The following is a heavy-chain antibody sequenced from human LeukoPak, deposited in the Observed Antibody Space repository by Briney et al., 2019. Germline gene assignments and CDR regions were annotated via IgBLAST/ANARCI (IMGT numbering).Heavy chain of an antibody. CDR2: IGTAGDT. CDR3: AKDRTYESSGYLES. J-gene: IGHJ4*02. D-gene: IGHD3-22*01. CDR1: GFTFSSYD. Sequence: GGSLRLSCAASGFTFSSYDMHWVRQATGKGLEWVSAIGTAGDTYYPVSVKGRFTISRDNSKKTLHLQMNSLRVEDTAVYYCAKDRTYESSGYLESWGQGTLVTVSS. V-gene: IGHV3-13*01.